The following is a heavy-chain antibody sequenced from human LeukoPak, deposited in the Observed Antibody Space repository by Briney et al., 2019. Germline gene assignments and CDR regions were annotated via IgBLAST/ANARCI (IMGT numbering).Heavy chain of an antibody. D-gene: IGHD6-13*01. CDR3: ARDGFVGAADY. J-gene: IGHJ4*02. CDR2: IKQDGSEK. Sequence: GGSLTLSCAVSEFIFSGYCMNWVRQAPGKGLEWVANIKQDGSEKQYVDSVRGRFTISRDNAKNSLYLQMNSLRVEDTAVYYCARDGFVGAADYWGQGTLVTVSS. CDR1: EFIFSGYC. V-gene: IGHV3-7*01.